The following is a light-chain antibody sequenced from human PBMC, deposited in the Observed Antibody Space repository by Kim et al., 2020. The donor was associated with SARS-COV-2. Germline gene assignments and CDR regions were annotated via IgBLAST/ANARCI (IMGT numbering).Light chain of an antibody. CDR1: KLGDKY. V-gene: IGLV3-1*01. Sequence: VSPGQTASITCSGDKLGDKYACWYQQQPGQSPVLVIYQDSKRPSGIPERFSGSNSGNTATLTIRGTQAMDEADYYCQASDSSTVVFGGGTQLTVL. CDR3: QASDSSTVV. CDR2: QDS. J-gene: IGLJ2*01.